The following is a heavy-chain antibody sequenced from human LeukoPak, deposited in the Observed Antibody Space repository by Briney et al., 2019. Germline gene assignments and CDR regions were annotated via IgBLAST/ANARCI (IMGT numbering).Heavy chain of an antibody. J-gene: IGHJ4*02. Sequence: QPGGSLRLSCAASGFTFSNYAMSWVRQAPGKGLEWVSSITFSGGDTYYTDSVKGRFAISRDNSKNTLTLLMNGLRAEDTALYYCAKSPSSGTVGLDYWGQGTLVTVSS. D-gene: IGHD1-7*01. CDR2: ITFSGGDT. V-gene: IGHV3-23*01. CDR1: GFTFSNYA. CDR3: AKSPSSGTVGLDY.